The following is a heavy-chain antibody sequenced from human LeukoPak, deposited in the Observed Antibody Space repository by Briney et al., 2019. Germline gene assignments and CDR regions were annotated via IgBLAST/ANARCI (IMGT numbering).Heavy chain of an antibody. V-gene: IGHV1-3*04. Sequence: GASVKVSCKASGYTFTSYAIHWVRQAPGQSLEWMGWINTGNSYTEYSQKFQGRVTITRDTSATTAYMELSSLTSEDTAVYYCARPIAVAGFDYWGQGTLVTVSS. J-gene: IGHJ4*02. CDR3: ARPIAVAGFDY. CDR1: GYTFTSYA. D-gene: IGHD6-19*01. CDR2: INTGNSYT.